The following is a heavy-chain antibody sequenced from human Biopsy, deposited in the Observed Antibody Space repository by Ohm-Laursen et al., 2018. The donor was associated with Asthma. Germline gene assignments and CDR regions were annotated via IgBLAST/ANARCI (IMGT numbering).Heavy chain of an antibody. J-gene: IGHJ5*02. D-gene: IGHD6-13*01. CDR3: ARGQKSAGDRWFDP. CDR2: TNPNSGGT. CDR1: GYTFIGCH. Sequence: ASVKVSCKASGYTFIGCHIHWMRQAPGQGLEWMGRTNPNSGGTNYAQKFQGRVTMTRDTSISTAYMGVSRLRSDDTAVYYCARGQKSAGDRWFDPWGQGTLVTVSS. V-gene: IGHV1-2*06.